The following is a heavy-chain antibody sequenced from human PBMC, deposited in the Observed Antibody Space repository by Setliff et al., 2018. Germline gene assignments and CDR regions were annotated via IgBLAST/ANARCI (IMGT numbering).Heavy chain of an antibody. Sequence: SETLSLTCTVSGGSISSGSYYWSWIRKPAGKGLEWIGHIYTSGSTNYNPSLKSRVTISVDTSKNQFSVKLSSVTAADTAVYYCARHKSNGSGSYPSLYMDVWGKGIMVTVSS. CDR1: GGSISSGSYY. CDR3: ARHKSNGSGSYPSLYMDV. D-gene: IGHD3-10*01. J-gene: IGHJ6*03. V-gene: IGHV4-61*09. CDR2: IYTSGST.